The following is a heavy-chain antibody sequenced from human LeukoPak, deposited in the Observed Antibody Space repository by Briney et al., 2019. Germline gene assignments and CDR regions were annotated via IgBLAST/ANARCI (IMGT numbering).Heavy chain of an antibody. CDR3: AKELYYYDSSGYYPVDY. D-gene: IGHD3-22*01. J-gene: IGHJ4*02. V-gene: IGHV3-30*18. CDR2: ISYDGSNK. Sequence: GGSLRLSCVASGFSVSNYYMSWVRQAPGKGLEWVAVISYDGSNKYYADSVKGRFTISRDNSKNTLYLQMNSLRAEDTAVYYCAKELYYYDSSGYYPVDYWGQGTLVTVSS. CDR1: GFSVSNYY.